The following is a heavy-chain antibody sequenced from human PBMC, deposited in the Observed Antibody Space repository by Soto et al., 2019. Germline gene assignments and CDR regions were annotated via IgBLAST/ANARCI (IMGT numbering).Heavy chain of an antibody. J-gene: IGHJ4*02. CDR2: ISYSGST. CDR3: ARLGGSYAVPHFDY. Sequence: SETLSLTCTVSGGSISSYYWSWIRQPPGKGREWIGYISYSGSTKYNPSLKSRVTLSVDTSKNQFSLKLSSVTAADTAVYYCARLGGSYAVPHFDYWGQGTLVTAPQ. V-gene: IGHV4-59*08. CDR1: GGSISSYY. D-gene: IGHD1-26*01.